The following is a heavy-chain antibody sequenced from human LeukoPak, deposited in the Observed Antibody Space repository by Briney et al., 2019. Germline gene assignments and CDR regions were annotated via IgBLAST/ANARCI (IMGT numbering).Heavy chain of an antibody. Sequence: PGGSLRLSCAASGFTFSSYSMNWVRQAPGKGLEWVSSISSSSSYIYYADSVKGRFTISRDNSKNTLYLQMNSLRAEDTAVYYCARGIQLGGDYDYWGQGTLVTVSS. CDR3: ARGIQLGGDYDY. V-gene: IGHV3-21*01. CDR2: ISSSSSYI. J-gene: IGHJ4*02. CDR1: GFTFSSYS. D-gene: IGHD5-18*01.